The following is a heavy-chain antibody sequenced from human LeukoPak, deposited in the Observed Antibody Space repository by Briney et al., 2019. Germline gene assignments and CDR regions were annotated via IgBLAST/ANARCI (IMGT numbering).Heavy chain of an antibody. V-gene: IGHV5-51*01. CDR1: GYTFTSYW. J-gene: IGHJ4*02. CDR3: ARLGYCSRGTCYAFDC. CDR2: FYPGDSDT. Sequence: GESLKISCKGSGYTFTSYWIGWVRQMPGKGLEWMGIFYPGDSDTRYRPSFQGQVTMSADKSITTAYLQWSSLKASDTAMYFCARLGYCSRGTCYAFDCWGQGTLVTVSS. D-gene: IGHD2-2*03.